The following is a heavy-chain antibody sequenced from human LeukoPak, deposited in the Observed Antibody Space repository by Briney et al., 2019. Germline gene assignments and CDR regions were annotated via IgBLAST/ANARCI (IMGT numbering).Heavy chain of an antibody. CDR3: ARGWEYDSSGYYQYYFDY. CDR1: GFTVSSNY. CDR2: IYSGGST. V-gene: IGHV3-53*01. D-gene: IGHD3-22*01. Sequence: GGSLRLSCAASGFTVSSNYMIWVRQAPGKGLEWVSVIYSGGSTYYADSVKGRFTISRDKTKNTLYLQMNSLRAEDTAVYYCARGWEYDSSGYYQYYFDYWGQGTLVPVSS. J-gene: IGHJ4*02.